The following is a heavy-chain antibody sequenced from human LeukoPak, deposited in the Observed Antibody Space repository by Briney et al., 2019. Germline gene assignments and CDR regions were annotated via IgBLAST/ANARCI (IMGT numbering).Heavy chain of an antibody. D-gene: IGHD5-12*01. V-gene: IGHV3-23*01. CDR2: VRGSGSDT. CDR1: GFTFSTYA. Sequence: AGGSLRLSCAASGFTFSTYAMSWARQAPGKGLEWVSAVRGSGSDTYYANSVKGRFTISRDNSKNTLYLQMNSLRAEDTAIYYCAKTSRGNSGYDSPFDYWGQGTLVTVSS. CDR3: AKTSRGNSGYDSPFDY. J-gene: IGHJ4*02.